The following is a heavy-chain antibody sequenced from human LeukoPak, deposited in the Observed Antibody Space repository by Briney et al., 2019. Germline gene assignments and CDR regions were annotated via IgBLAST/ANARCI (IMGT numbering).Heavy chain of an antibody. CDR1: GYTFTGYY. J-gene: IGHJ4*02. D-gene: IGHD3-16*01. CDR2: INPNSGGT. Sequence: ASVKVSCKASGYTFTGYYMHWVRQAPGQGLEWMGWINPNSGGTNYAQKFQGRVTMTRDTSISTAYMELSRLRSDDTAVYYCAKEPGEGGSAFDYWGQGTLVTVYS. CDR3: AKEPGEGGSAFDY. V-gene: IGHV1-2*02.